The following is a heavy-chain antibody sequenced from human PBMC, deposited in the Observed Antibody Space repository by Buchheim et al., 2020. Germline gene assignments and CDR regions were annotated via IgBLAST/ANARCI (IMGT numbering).Heavy chain of an antibody. J-gene: IGHJ5*01. CDR2: INPSGGST. CDR1: GYTFTSYS. D-gene: IGHD6-19*01. Sequence: QVQLVQSGAEVKKPGASVKVSCKASGYTFTSYSMHWVRQAPGQGLEWMGIINPSGGSTDYAQKFQGRVTMTRDTSTRTVYMELGSLRSEDTAGYYCERGGQQWGWFDSGGQGTL. V-gene: IGHV1-46*01. CDR3: ERGGQQWGWFDS.